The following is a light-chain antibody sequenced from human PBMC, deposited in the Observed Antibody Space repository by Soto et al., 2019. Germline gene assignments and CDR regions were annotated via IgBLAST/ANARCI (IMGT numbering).Light chain of an antibody. Sequence: EIVMTQSPATLSVSPGERAPLSCRASQSVSSNLAWYQQKPGQAPRLLIYGASTRATGIPARFSGSGSGTEFTLTISSLQSEDFAVYYCQPYKNWPRTFGQGTKVEIK. CDR3: QPYKNWPRT. CDR1: QSVSSN. J-gene: IGKJ1*01. V-gene: IGKV3-15*01. CDR2: GAS.